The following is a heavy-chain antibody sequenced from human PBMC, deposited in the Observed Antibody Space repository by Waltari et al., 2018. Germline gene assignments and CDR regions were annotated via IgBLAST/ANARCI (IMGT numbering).Heavy chain of an antibody. CDR1: GGSISSHY. D-gene: IGHD3-10*01. Sequence: QVQLQESGPGLVKPSETLSLTCTVSGGSISSHYWSWIRQPPGKGLEWIGYIYYSGRTNYNPSLKSGVTISVDTSKNQFSLKLSSVTAADTAGYYCARVVTMVRGRWFDPWGQGTLVTVSS. CDR3: ARVVTMVRGRWFDP. J-gene: IGHJ5*02. V-gene: IGHV4-59*11. CDR2: IYYSGRT.